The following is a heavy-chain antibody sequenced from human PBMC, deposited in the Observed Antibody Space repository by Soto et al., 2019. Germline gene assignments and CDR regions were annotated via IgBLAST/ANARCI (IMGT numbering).Heavy chain of an antibody. Sequence: PSETLSLTCAVYGGSFSGYYWSWIRQPPGKGLEWIGEINHSGSTNYNPSLKSRVTISVDTSKNQFSLKLSSVTAADTAVYYCARGRSTRYYYYGMDVWGQGTTVTVYS. D-gene: IGHD2-2*01. CDR1: GGSFSGYY. CDR2: INHSGST. CDR3: ARGRSTRYYYYGMDV. J-gene: IGHJ6*02. V-gene: IGHV4-34*01.